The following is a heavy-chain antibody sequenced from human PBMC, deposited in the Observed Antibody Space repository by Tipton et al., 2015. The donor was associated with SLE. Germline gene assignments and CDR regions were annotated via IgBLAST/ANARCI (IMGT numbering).Heavy chain of an antibody. V-gene: IGHV4-39*07. D-gene: IGHD3-22*01. CDR1: GVSVASSDFS. J-gene: IGHJ4*02. CDR3: ARDEYRYDTTGYHLLGHFDF. Sequence: TLSLTCSVSGVSVASSDFSWVWIRQPPGEGLESIGSIYDSGSTSYNPSLRSRVTISVDTSRNQISLRLSSVTAADTAVYYCARDEYRYDTTGYHLLGHFDFWGQGTLVNVSS. CDR2: IYDSGST.